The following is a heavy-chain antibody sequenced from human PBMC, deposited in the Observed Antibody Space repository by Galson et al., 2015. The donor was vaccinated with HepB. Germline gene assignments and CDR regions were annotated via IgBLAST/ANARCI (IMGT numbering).Heavy chain of an antibody. CDR1: GFTFSTRA. V-gene: IGHV3-23*01. CDR3: AKDSSYGLDYYLDS. Sequence: SLRLSCAASGFTFSTRAMSWVRQAPGKGLEWVSGLTGTGDVTHYADSVKGRFTISRDNSKNTLYLQMNSLRVEDTAIYHCAKDSSYGLDYYLDSWGQGTLVTVSS. D-gene: IGHD3-16*01. CDR2: LTGTGDVT. J-gene: IGHJ4*02.